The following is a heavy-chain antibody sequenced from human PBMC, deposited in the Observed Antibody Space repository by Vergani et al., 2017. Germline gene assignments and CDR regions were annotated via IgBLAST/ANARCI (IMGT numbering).Heavy chain of an antibody. J-gene: IGHJ5*02. Sequence: QVQLVESGGGVVQPGRSLRLSCAASGFTFNQYGMHWVRQAPGKGLEWVAVTWYDGNNKQYADSVKGRFTISRDNSKSTMNLQMNSLRDEDTGVYYCARDLRLLYNRFDPWGQGTLVTVSS. D-gene: IGHD1-14*01. CDR2: TWYDGNNK. V-gene: IGHV3-33*01. CDR3: ARDLRLLYNRFDP. CDR1: GFTFNQYG.